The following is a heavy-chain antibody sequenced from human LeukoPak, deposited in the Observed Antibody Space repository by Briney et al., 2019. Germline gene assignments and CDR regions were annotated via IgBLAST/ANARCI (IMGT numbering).Heavy chain of an antibody. CDR2: IYHSGST. J-gene: IGHJ4*02. CDR1: GGSISSYY. D-gene: IGHD6-13*01. CDR3: AGPSYSSSWYIDY. V-gene: IGHV4-38-2*02. Sequence: PSETLSLTCTVSGGSISSYYWGWIRQPPGKGLEWIGSIYHSGSTYYNPSLKSRVTISVDTSKNQFSLKLSSVTAADTAVYYCAGPSYSSSWYIDYWGQGTLVTVSS.